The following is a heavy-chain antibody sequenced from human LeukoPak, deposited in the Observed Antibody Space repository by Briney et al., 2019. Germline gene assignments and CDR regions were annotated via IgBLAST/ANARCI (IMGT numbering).Heavy chain of an antibody. CDR1: GGSISSGGYS. Sequence: SQTLSLTCAVSGGSISSGGYSWSWIRQPPGQGLEWIGYIYHSGSTYYNPSLKSRVTISVDRSKNQFSLKLSSVTAADTAVYYCARDSTMVRGVIYGMDVWGQGTTVTVSS. V-gene: IGHV4-30-2*01. CDR2: IYHSGST. CDR3: ARDSTMVRGVIYGMDV. D-gene: IGHD3-10*01. J-gene: IGHJ6*02.